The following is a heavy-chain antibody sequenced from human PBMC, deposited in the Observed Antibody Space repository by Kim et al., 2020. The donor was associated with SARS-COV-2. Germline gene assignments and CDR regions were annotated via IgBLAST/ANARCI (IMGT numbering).Heavy chain of an antibody. CDR2: IWYDGSNK. CDR3: ARDGGYSGFGYFQH. V-gene: IGHV3-33*01. CDR1: GCTLSSDG. Sequence: GGSLRLSCASAGCTLSSDGMHGVRKAPGKGLEWVAVIWYDGSNKYYADSVKGRFTISRDNSKNTLYLQMNSLRAEDTAVYYCARDGGYSGFGYFQHWGQGTLVTVSS. J-gene: IGHJ1*01. D-gene: IGHD5-12*01.